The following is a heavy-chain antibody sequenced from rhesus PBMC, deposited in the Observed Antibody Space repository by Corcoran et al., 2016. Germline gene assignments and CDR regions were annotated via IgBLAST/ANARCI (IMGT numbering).Heavy chain of an antibody. CDR3: AALRRDY. Sequence: QVQLQESGPGLVKPSETLSLTCTVSGGSISGYYYWSWMRQPPGKGLEWIGGIYGNSASTYYNPSLKSRVTISKATSKTQFSLKLSSVTAADTAVYYCAALRRDYWGQGVLVTVSS. CDR1: GGSISGYYY. V-gene: IGHV4-143*01. CDR2: IYGNSAST. J-gene: IGHJ4*01.